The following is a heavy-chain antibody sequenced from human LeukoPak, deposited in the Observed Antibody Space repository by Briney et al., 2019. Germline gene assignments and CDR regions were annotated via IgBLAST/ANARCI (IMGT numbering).Heavy chain of an antibody. V-gene: IGHV3-9*01. CDR1: GFTFDDYA. CDR3: ARVLRGDPSAPGDY. J-gene: IGHJ4*02. Sequence: GGSLRLSCAASGFTFDDYAMHWVRQAPGKGLEWVSGISWNSGSIGYADSVRGRFTISRDNAKNSLYLQMNSLRAEDTAVYYCARVLRGDPSAPGDYWGQGTLVTVSS. D-gene: IGHD2-21*02. CDR2: ISWNSGSI.